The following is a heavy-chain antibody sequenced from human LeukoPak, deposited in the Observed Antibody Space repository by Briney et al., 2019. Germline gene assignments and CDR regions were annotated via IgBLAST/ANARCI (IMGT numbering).Heavy chain of an antibody. V-gene: IGHV3-21*01. Sequence: PGGSLRLSCAASGFTFSSYSMNWVRQAPGKGLEWVSSISSSTTYMYYADSLKGRFTISRDNAKNSLYLQMNSLRAEDTAVYYCARGWNYAFRFDNWGQGTLVTVST. D-gene: IGHD1-7*01. CDR1: GFTFSSYS. CDR2: ISSSTTYM. CDR3: ARGWNYAFRFDN. J-gene: IGHJ4*02.